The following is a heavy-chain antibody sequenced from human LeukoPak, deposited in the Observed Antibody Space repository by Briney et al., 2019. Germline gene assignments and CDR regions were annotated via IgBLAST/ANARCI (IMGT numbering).Heavy chain of an antibody. V-gene: IGHV3-21*01. CDR1: GFTFSSYT. J-gene: IGHJ4*02. D-gene: IGHD3-3*01. CDR2: MTSSSHS. CDR3: SRDLDFWSGYKDY. Sequence: KPGGSLTLSCAASGFTFSSYTMNWVRQAPGKGPEWVSYMTSSSHSNYADSVKGRFTISRDNAKNQLFLQLNSLRAEDTAVYYWSRDLDFWSGYKDYWGQGTLVTVSS.